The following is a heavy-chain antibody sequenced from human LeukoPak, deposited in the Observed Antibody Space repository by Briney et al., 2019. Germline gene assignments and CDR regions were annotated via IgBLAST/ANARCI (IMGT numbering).Heavy chain of an antibody. CDR3: ARHRVVGWREDNYYGMDV. CDR2: IYPGDSDT. CDR1: GYSFTSYW. V-gene: IGHV5-51*01. J-gene: IGHJ6*02. Sequence: GESLKISCKGSGYSFTSYWIGWVRQMPGKGLEWTGIIYPGDSDTRYSPSFQGQVTISADKSISTAYLRWSSLKASDTAMYYCARHRVVGWREDNYYGMDVWGQGATVTVSS. D-gene: IGHD5-24*01.